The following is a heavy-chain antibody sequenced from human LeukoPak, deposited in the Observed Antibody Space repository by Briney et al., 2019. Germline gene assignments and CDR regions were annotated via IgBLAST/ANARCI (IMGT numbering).Heavy chain of an antibody. CDR3: ARVGATDGYYFDY. V-gene: IGHV4-39*01. D-gene: IGHD1-26*01. J-gene: IGHJ4*02. Sequence: SQTLSLTCTVSGGSISSDGYYWSWIRQPPGRGLEWIGSIYYSGSTYCNPSLKSRVTIALDTSKNQFSLKLGSVTAADTAVYYCARVGATDGYYFDYWGQGSLVTVSS. CDR1: GGSISSDGYY. CDR2: IYYSGST.